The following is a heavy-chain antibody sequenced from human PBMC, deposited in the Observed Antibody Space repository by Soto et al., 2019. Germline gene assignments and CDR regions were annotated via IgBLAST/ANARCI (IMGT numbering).Heavy chain of an antibody. J-gene: IGHJ5*02. V-gene: IGHV4-59*01. Sequence: SETLSLTCTVSGGSISSYYWSWIRQPPGKGLEWIGYIYYSGSTNYNPSLKSRVTISVDTSKNQFSLKLSSVTAADTAVYYCARGPKYCGGDCYVVSWFDPWGQGTLVTVSS. CDR1: GGSISSYY. D-gene: IGHD2-21*02. CDR3: ARGPKYCGGDCYVVSWFDP. CDR2: IYYSGST.